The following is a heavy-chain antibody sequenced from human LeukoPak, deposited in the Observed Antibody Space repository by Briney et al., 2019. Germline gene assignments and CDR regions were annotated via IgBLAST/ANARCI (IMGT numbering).Heavy chain of an antibody. J-gene: IGHJ6*02. CDR3: ARENDVTGNALDV. V-gene: IGHV4-61*01. CDR2: IYYSGST. CDR1: GGSVSSGSYY. Sequence: SETLSLTCTVSGGSVSSGSYYWSWIRQPPGKGLEWIGYIYYSGSTNCNPSLKSRVTISVDTSKNQFSLKLSSVAAADTAVYYCARENDVTGNALDVWGQGTTVTVSS. D-gene: IGHD2-2*01.